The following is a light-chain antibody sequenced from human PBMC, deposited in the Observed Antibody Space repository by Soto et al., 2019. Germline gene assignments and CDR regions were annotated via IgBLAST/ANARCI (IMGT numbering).Light chain of an antibody. CDR3: QQYTNWPIT. CDR1: QNLSRY. Sequence: VLTHVPGALSLSPGDRASLSCSSSQNLSRYFLAWYQQNPGQAPRLLIYDASTRALDTPARFAGSGSGTEFTLTLRSLQSEDFAVYFCQQYTNWPITSGQGTRLEIK. CDR2: DAS. V-gene: IGKV3-15*01. J-gene: IGKJ5*01.